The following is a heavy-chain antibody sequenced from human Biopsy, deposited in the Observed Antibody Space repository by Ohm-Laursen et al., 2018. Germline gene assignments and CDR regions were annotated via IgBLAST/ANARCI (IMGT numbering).Heavy chain of an antibody. CDR1: GFTLSYYS. J-gene: IGHJ4*02. D-gene: IGHD1-1*01. Sequence: SLRLSCAASGFTLSYYSMTWVRQAPGKGLEWVSSIRSGGDYMFYADSVKGRFTIPRDNAKNSLYLQMNSLRAEDTAVYYCARDQRGPSLLEAKLTPNYFDYWGRGSLVTVSS. V-gene: IGHV3-21*01. CDR3: ARDQRGPSLLEAKLTPNYFDY. CDR2: IRSGGDYM.